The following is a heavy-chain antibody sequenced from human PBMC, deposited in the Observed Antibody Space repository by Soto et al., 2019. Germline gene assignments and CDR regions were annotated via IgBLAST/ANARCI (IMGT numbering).Heavy chain of an antibody. CDR3: ARDRITIFGVAQNWFDP. D-gene: IGHD3-3*01. CDR2: IYYSGST. J-gene: IGHJ5*02. Sequence: SETLSLTCTVSGGSVSSGSYYWSWIRQPPGKGLEWIGYIYYSGSTNYNPSLKSRVTISVDTSKNQFSLKLSSVTAADTAVYYCARDRITIFGVAQNWFDPWGQGTLVTVSS. V-gene: IGHV4-61*01. CDR1: GGSVSSGSYY.